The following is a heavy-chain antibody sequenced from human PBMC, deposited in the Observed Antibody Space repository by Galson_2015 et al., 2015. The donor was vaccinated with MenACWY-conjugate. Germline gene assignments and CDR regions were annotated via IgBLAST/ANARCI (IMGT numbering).Heavy chain of an antibody. CDR3: ARGGRGYSYGLGY. V-gene: IGHV3-48*04. CDR2: ISSSSSTI. J-gene: IGHJ2*01. Sequence: SLRLSCAASGFTFSSYSMNWVRQAPGKGLEWVSYISSSSSTIYYADSVKGRFTISRDNAKNSLYLQMNSLRAEDTAVYYCARGGRGYSYGLGYWGRGTLVTVSS. CDR1: GFTFSSYS. D-gene: IGHD5-18*01.